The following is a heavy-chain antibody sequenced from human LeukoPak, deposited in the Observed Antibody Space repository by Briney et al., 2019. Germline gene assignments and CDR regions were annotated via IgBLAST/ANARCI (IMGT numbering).Heavy chain of an antibody. J-gene: IGHJ4*02. CDR3: ARDVRLWMVRGVIDY. CDR1: GFTFSSYW. V-gene: IGHV3-74*01. Sequence: TGGSLRLSCAASGFTFSSYWMHWVRQAPGKGLVWVSRINSDGSSTSYADSVKGRFTISRDSAKNTLYLQMNSLRAEDTAVYYCARDVRLWMVRGVIDYWGQGTLVTVSS. D-gene: IGHD3-10*01. CDR2: INSDGSST.